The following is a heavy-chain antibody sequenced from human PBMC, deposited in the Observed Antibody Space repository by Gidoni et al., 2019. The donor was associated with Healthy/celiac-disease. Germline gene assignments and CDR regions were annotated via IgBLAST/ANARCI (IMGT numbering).Heavy chain of an antibody. CDR2: INHSGRT. J-gene: IGHJ6*02. CDR1: GGSFSGYY. CDR3: ARGSLYYDILTGYYPRADGMDV. D-gene: IGHD3-9*01. Sequence: QVQLQQWGAGLLKPSETLSLTCAVYGGSFSGYYWSWLRQPPGKGLEWIGEINHSGRTNYNQSLKSRVTISVDTSKNQFSLKLSSVTAADTAVYYCARGSLYYDILTGYYPRADGMDVWGQGTTVTVSS. V-gene: IGHV4-34*01.